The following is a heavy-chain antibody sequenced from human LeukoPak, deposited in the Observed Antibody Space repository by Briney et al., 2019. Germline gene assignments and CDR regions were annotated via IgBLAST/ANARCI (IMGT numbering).Heavy chain of an antibody. Sequence: SVKVSCKASGGTFSSYAISWVRQAPGQGLEWMGRIIPILGIANYAQKFQGRVTITTDESTSTAYMELSSLRSEDTAVYYCAREDCSGGSCYLRWGQGTLVTVSS. V-gene: IGHV1-69*04. D-gene: IGHD2-15*01. CDR1: GGTFSSYA. J-gene: IGHJ4*02. CDR3: AREDCSGGSCYLR. CDR2: IIPILGIA.